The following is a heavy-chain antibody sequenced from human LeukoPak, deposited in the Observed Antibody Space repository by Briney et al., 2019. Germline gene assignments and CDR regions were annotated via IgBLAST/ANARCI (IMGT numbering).Heavy chain of an antibody. CDR2: IYASGHT. CDR1: GGSTTEYH. V-gene: IGHV4-59*01. CDR3: ARGGRFVELNDFDP. D-gene: IGHD3-3*01. J-gene: IGHJ5*02. Sequence: PSETLSLTCTVSGGSTTEYHWVWIRQSPGKGLEWIGDIYASGHTDYNLSLRSRLTMSIDPAQRHFSLTVKDVTAADTAVYYCARGGRFVELNDFDPWGQGILVIVSS.